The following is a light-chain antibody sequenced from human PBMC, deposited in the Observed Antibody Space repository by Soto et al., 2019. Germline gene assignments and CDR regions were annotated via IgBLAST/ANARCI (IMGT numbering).Light chain of an antibody. Sequence: QPVLTQPASVSGSPGQSVAISCTGTNSDVAAYNFVSWYQQHPGKAPKLMVFDVSNRPSGVSDRFSGSKSGNTASLTISGLQAEDEADYYCSSYTSGGNYVFGTGTKVTVL. CDR3: SSYTSGGNYV. V-gene: IGLV2-14*01. CDR2: DVS. J-gene: IGLJ1*01. CDR1: NSDVAAYNF.